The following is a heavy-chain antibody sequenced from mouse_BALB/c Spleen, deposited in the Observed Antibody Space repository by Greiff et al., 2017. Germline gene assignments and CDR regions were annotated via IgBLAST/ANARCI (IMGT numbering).Heavy chain of an antibody. D-gene: IGHD1-1*01. CDR1: GFTFSSFG. J-gene: IGHJ2*01. CDR3: ARAGYGTIFDY. V-gene: IGHV5-17*02. Sequence: EVKLVESGGGLVQPGGSRKLSCAASGFTFSSFGMHWVRQAPEKGLEWVAYISSGSSTIYYADTVKGRFTISRDNPKNTLFLQMTSLRSEDTAMYYCARAGYGTIFDYWGQGTTLTVSS. CDR2: ISSGSSTI.